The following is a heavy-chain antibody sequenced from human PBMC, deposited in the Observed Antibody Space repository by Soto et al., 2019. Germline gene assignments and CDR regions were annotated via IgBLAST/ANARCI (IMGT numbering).Heavy chain of an antibody. D-gene: IGHD3-10*01. V-gene: IGHV3-74*01. J-gene: IGHJ6*02. CDR1: GFTFSSYW. CDR2: INSDGSST. CDR3: ARDVLRITMVRGAENYYYYYGMDV. Sequence: GGSLRLSCAASGFTFSSYWMHWVRQAPGKGLVWVSRINSDGSSTSYADSVKGRFTISRDNAKNTLYLQMNSLRAEDTAVYYCARDVLRITMVRGAENYYYYYGMDVWGQGTTVTVSS.